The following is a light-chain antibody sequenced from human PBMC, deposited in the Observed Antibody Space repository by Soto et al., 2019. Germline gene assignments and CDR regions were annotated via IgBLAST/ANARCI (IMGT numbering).Light chain of an antibody. Sequence: QSVLTQPPSVSAAPGQTVTISCSGSSSNIGYNYVSWYQHLPGTAPRLLIYENNKRPSGIPDRFSGSKSGTSATLSITGLQTGDEGDYYCGAWDSSLSAGRIGGGTKLTVL. CDR3: GAWDSSLSAGR. J-gene: IGLJ2*01. V-gene: IGLV1-51*01. CDR2: ENN. CDR1: SSNIGYNY.